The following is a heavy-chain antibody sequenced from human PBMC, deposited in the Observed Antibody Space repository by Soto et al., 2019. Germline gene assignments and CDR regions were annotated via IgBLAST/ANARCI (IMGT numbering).Heavy chain of an antibody. CDR2: IIPIFGTA. D-gene: IGHD3-10*01. V-gene: IGHV1-69*13. CDR3: ARERLWFGELNYYYYGMDV. Sequence: SVKVSCKASGGTFSSYAISWVRQAPGQGLEWMGGIIPIFGTANYAQKFQGRVTITADESTSTAYMELSSLRSEDTAVYYCARERLWFGELNYYYYGMDVWRQGTTVTVSS. CDR1: GGTFSSYA. J-gene: IGHJ6*02.